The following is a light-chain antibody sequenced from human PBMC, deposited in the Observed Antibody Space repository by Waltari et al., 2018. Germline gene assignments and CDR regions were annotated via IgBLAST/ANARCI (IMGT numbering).Light chain of an antibody. Sequence: QSALTQPASVSGSPGQPITISCAGTSSHVGGYLDVSWYQQHPGKAPKLMIYDVSKRPSGVSNRFSGSKSGNTASLTISGLQAEDEADYYCSSYTSSFTYVFGTGTKVTVL. CDR2: DVS. V-gene: IGLV2-14*01. CDR3: SSYTSSFTYV. CDR1: SSHVGGYLD. J-gene: IGLJ1*01.